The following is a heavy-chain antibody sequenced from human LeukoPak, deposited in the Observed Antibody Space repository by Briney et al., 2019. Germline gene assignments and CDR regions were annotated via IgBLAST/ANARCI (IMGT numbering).Heavy chain of an antibody. V-gene: IGHV4-30-2*01. Sequence: SETLSLTCAVSGGSISSGGYSWSWIRQPPGKGLEWIGYIYHSGSTYYNPSLKSRVTISVDRSKNQFSLKLSSVTAADTAVYYCAREQPGGGSGGYFDYWGQGTLVTVSS. CDR1: GGSISSGGYS. D-gene: IGHD6-19*01. J-gene: IGHJ4*02. CDR3: AREQPGGGSGGYFDY. CDR2: IYHSGST.